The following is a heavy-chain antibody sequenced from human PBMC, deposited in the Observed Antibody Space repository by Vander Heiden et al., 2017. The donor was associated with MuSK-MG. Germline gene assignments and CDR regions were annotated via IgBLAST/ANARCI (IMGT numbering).Heavy chain of an antibody. J-gene: IGHJ4*02. Sequence: QVQLVESGGGLVKPGGSLNLSCAASGFTFRDYYLTWIRQAPGKGLEWVSYISSSGIYIYYADSVKGRFTISRDNAKNSLYLQMNSLTAEDTAVYYCVRSWERECASFDYWGQGTLVTVSS. CDR3: VRSWERECASFDY. D-gene: IGHD1-26*01. V-gene: IGHV3-11*04. CDR2: ISSSGIYI. CDR1: GFTFRDYY.